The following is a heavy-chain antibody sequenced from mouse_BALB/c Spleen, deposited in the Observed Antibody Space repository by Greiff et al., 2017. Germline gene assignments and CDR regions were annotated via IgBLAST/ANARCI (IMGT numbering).Heavy chain of an antibody. CDR2: IDPYNGGT. J-gene: IGHJ4*01. Sequence: EVKLQQSGPELVKPGASVKVSCKASGYAFTSYNMYWVKQSHGKSLEWIGYIDPYNGGTSYNQKFKGKATLTVDKSSSTAYMHLNSLTSEDSAVYYCANQGAYDPSYAMDYWGQGTSVTVSS. CDR3: ANQGAYDPSYAMDY. CDR1: GYAFTSYN. V-gene: IGHV1S135*01. D-gene: IGHD2-3*01.